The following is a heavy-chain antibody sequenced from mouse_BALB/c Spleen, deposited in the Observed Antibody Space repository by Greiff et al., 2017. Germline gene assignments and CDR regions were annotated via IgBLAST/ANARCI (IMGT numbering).Heavy chain of an antibody. V-gene: IGHV3-8*02. CDR3: ARYDGSSYYYAMDY. CDR1: GDSITSGY. Sequence: VQLQQSGPSLVKPSQTLSLTCSVTGDSITSGYWNWIRKFPGNKLEYMGYISYSGSTYYNPSLKSRISITRDTSKNQYYLQLNSVTTESTATYYCARYDGSSYYYAMDYWGQGTSVTVSS. CDR2: ISYSGST. J-gene: IGHJ4*01. D-gene: IGHD1-1*01.